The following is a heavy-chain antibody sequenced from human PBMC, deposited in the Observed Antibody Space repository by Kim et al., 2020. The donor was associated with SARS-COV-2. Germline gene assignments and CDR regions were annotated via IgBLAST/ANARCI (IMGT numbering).Heavy chain of an antibody. CDR3: ARGRVIAAAGN. D-gene: IGHD6-13*01. Sequence: SETLSLTCTVSGGSISSSSYYWGWIRQPPGKGLEWIGSIYYSGSTYYNPSLKSRVTISVDTSKNQFSLKLSSVTAADTAVYYCARGRVIAAAGNWGQGTLVTVSS. CDR1: GGSISSSSYY. V-gene: IGHV4-39*07. J-gene: IGHJ4*02. CDR2: IYYSGST.